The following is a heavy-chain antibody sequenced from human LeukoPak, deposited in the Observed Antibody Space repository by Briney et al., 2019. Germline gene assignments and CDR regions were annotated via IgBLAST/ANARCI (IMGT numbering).Heavy chain of an antibody. Sequence: SETLSLTCTGPGGSISSYYWSWIRQPPGKGLEWVGYIYYSGSTYYNPSLKSRVTISVDTSKNQFSLELSSVTAADTAVYYCARAIFGVVIIPPPYYMDVWGKGTTVTVSS. CDR2: IYYSGST. V-gene: IGHV4-59*13. CDR1: GGSISSYY. D-gene: IGHD3-3*01. J-gene: IGHJ6*03. CDR3: ARAIFGVVIIPPPYYMDV.